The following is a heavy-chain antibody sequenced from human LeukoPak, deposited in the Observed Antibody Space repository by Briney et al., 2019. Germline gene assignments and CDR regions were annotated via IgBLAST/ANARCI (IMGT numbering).Heavy chain of an antibody. J-gene: IGHJ4*02. D-gene: IGHD6-13*01. CDR1: GGTFSSYA. V-gene: IGHV1-69*01. CDR2: IIPIFGTA. CDR3: ARVRPAKKLNSSSWYGGIDY. Sequence: SVKVSCKASGGTFSSYAISWVRQAPGQGLEWMGGIIPIFGTANYAQKFQGRVTITADESTSTAYMELSRLRSDDTAVYYCARVRPAKKLNSSSWYGGIDYWGQGTLVTVSS.